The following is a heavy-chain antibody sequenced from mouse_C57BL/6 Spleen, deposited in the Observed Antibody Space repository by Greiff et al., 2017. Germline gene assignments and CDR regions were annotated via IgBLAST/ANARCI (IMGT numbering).Heavy chain of an antibody. D-gene: IGHD1-1*01. CDR1: GFNIKDDY. J-gene: IGHJ2*01. V-gene: IGHV14-4*01. Sequence: VQLQQSGAELVRPGASVKLSCTASGFNIKDDYMHWVKQRPEQGLEWIGWIDPENGDTEYASKFQGKATITADTSSNTAYLQLSSLTSEDTAVYYCTTPYGSSYLWDQGTTLTVSS. CDR2: IDPENGDT. CDR3: TTPYGSSYL.